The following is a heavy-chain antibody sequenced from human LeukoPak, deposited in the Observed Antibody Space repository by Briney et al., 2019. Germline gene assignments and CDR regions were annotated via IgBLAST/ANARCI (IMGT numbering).Heavy chain of an antibody. CDR1: GGAVNSYY. J-gene: IGHJ4*02. CDR3: ARRLRLGELSLPYFDY. CDR2: IYYSGST. V-gene: IGHV4-59*02. D-gene: IGHD3-16*02. Sequence: PSETLSLTCIVSGGAVNSYYWSWIRQTPEKGLEWIGYIYYSGSTNYNPSLKSRVTISVDTSKNQFSLKLSSVTAADTAVYYCARRLRLGELSLPYFDYWGQGTLVTVSS.